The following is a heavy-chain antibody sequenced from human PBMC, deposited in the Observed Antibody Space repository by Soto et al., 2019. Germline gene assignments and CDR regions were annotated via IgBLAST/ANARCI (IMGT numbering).Heavy chain of an antibody. J-gene: IGHJ4*02. Sequence: QVQLQESGPGLVKPSQTLSLPCTVSGGSISSGDYYWSWIRQPPGKGLEWIGYIYYSGSTYYNPYLKSRVTLSVDTSKIHFSLSLRSVTAADTAVSYCAIYVGNSVYFDYWCQGTLVTVSS. V-gene: IGHV4-30-4*01. CDR2: IYYSGST. CDR3: AIYVGNSVYFDY. D-gene: IGHD3-16*01. CDR1: GGSISSGDYY.